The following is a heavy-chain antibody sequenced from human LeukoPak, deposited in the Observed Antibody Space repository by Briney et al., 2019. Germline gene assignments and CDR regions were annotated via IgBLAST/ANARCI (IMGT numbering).Heavy chain of an antibody. CDR2: ISSTSKYI. Sequence: GGSLRLSCAASGFTFSDYSMNWVRQAPGKGLEWVSSISSTSKYIYYADSVKGRFTISRDNSKNTLYLQMNSLRAEDTAVYYCDAAAHPISDYWGQGTLVTVSS. D-gene: IGHD6-13*01. V-gene: IGHV3-21*01. CDR1: GFTFSDYS. J-gene: IGHJ4*02. CDR3: DAAAHPISDY.